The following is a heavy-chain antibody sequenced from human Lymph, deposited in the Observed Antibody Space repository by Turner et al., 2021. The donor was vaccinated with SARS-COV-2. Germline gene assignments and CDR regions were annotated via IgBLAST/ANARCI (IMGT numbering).Heavy chain of an antibody. D-gene: IGHD1-26*01. CDR1: GGTFSSYA. Sequence: QVQLVQSGAEVKKPGSSVKVSCTASGGTFSSYAINWVRQAPGQGLEWMGRIIPILGIANYAQKFQGRGTITADKSTSTAYMELSSLRSEDTAVYYCARGRLDSFGGGYYSGFDPWGQGTLVTVSS. J-gene: IGHJ5*02. V-gene: IGHV1-69*04. CDR2: IIPILGIA. CDR3: ARGRLDSFGGGYYSGFDP.